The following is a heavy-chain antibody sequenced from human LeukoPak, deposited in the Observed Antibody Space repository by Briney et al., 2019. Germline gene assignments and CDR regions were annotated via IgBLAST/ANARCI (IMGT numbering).Heavy chain of an antibody. Sequence: PSETLSLTCTVSGGSISSSSYYWGWIRQPPGKGLEWIGSIYYSGSTYYNPSLKSRATISVDTSKNQFSLKLSSVTAADTAVYYCARVKTFVYYDSSGYYYAYYFDYWGQGTLVTVSS. CDR2: IYYSGST. CDR3: ARVKTFVYYDSSGYYYAYYFDY. V-gene: IGHV4-39*01. J-gene: IGHJ4*02. D-gene: IGHD3-22*01. CDR1: GGSISSSSYY.